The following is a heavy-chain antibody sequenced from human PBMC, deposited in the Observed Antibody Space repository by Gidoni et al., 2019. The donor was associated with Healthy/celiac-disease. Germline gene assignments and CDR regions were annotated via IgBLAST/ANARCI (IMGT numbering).Heavy chain of an antibody. V-gene: IGHV3-11*01. J-gene: IGHJ4*02. CDR2: ISSSGSTI. D-gene: IGHD6-13*01. CDR3: ARAPRYSSSWYYFDY. Sequence: QVQLVASGGGLVKPGGSLRLSSAASGFTFSAYYMSWIRQAPGKGLEWVSDISSSGSTIYYADSVKCGFTISRDNAKNSLYLQMNSLRAEDTAVYYCARAPRYSSSWYYFDYWGQGTLVTVSS. CDR1: GFTFSAYY.